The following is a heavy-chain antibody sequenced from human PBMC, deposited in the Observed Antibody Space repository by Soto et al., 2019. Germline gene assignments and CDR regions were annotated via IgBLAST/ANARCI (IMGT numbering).Heavy chain of an antibody. CDR1: GGSLRGHY. CDR2: INHSGFT. D-gene: IGHD1-26*01. CDR3: ARAAVKLGATLFDS. Sequence: SETLSLTCAVSGGSLRGHYLSWIRQSPEKGLEWIGEINHSGFTNYNPTLKSRVTISRDASKDQFSLRLSSMTAADSAVYFCARAAVKLGATLFDSWGQGTLVTVSS. J-gene: IGHJ4*02. V-gene: IGHV4-34*01.